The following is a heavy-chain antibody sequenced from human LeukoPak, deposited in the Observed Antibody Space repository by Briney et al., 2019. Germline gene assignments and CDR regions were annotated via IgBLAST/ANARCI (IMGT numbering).Heavy chain of an antibody. Sequence: PGGSLRLSCAASGFTFSDYYMSWIRQAPGKGLEWVSYISSSGSTIYYADSVKGRFTISRDNAKSSLYLQMNSLRAEDTAVYYCARDRRYGSGSYFYWGQGTLVTVSS. D-gene: IGHD3-10*01. CDR2: ISSSGSTI. V-gene: IGHV3-11*01. CDR1: GFTFSDYY. CDR3: ARDRRYGSGSYFY. J-gene: IGHJ4*02.